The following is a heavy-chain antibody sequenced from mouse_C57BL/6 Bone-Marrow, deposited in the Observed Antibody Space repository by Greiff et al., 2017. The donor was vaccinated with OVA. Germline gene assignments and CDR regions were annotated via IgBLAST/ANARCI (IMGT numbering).Heavy chain of an antibody. CDR2: ISSGGSYT. Sequence: EVKLVESGGDLVKPGGSLKLSCAASGFTFSSYGMSWVRQTPDKRLEWVATISSGGSYTYYPDSVKGRFTISRDNAKNTLYLQMSSLKSEDTAMYYCARHGEYGSFFDYWGQGTTLTVSS. D-gene: IGHD1-1*01. J-gene: IGHJ2*01. V-gene: IGHV5-6*01. CDR1: GFTFSSYG. CDR3: ARHGEYGSFFDY.